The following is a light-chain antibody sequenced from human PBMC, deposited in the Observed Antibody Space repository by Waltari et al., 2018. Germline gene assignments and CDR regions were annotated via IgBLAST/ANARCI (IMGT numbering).Light chain of an antibody. CDR1: HSVGTH. J-gene: IGKJ4*01. CDR2: AAS. Sequence: EIVMTQSPIILSVSPGERATLPCRASHSVGTHLAWYQQRPGQPPRLVIFAASTRATGVPVRFSGSGSGTEFTLTISSLQSEDFAVYYCQQYNDWPLTFGGGTKVEIK. CDR3: QQYNDWPLT. V-gene: IGKV3-15*01.